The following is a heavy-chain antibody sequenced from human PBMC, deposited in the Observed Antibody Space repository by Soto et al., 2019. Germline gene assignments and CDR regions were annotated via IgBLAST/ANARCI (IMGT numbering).Heavy chain of an antibody. Sequence: PSETLSLTCTVSGVSITTTSYYWGWIRQPQGKGLEWIGSVYFSGTTYYNPSLKSRVTISVDTSKNHFSLRLSSVTAADTAIYYCERHGSYWGQGTLVTVSS. J-gene: IGHJ4*02. CDR3: ERHGSY. V-gene: IGHV4-39*02. CDR2: VYFSGTT. CDR1: GVSITTTSYY.